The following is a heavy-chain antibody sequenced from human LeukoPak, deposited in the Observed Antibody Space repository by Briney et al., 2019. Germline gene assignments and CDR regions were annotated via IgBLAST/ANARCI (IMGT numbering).Heavy chain of an antibody. Sequence: SETLSLTCTVSGGSISSSSYYWGWIRQPPGNGLEWIGSIYYSGSTYYNPSLKSRVTISVDTSKNQFSLKLSSVTAADTAVYYCARVITIFGVASPDMDVWGKGTTVTVSS. V-gene: IGHV4-39*07. D-gene: IGHD3-3*01. J-gene: IGHJ6*03. CDR3: ARVITIFGVASPDMDV. CDR1: GGSISSSSYY. CDR2: IYYSGST.